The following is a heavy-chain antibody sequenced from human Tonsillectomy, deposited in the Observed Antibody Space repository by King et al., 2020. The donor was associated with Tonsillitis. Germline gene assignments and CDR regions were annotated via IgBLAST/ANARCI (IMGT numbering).Heavy chain of an antibody. CDR2: IIPIFGIA. Sequence: QLVQSGAEVKKPGSSVKVSCKASGGTFSSYAINWVRQAPGQGLEWMGGIIPIFGIANYAQKFQGRVTITADESTSTAYMELSSLRSEDTAVYYCARENYYYDSSGYRSEYYYYGMDVWGQGTTVTVSS. CDR1: GGTFSSYA. J-gene: IGHJ6*02. D-gene: IGHD3-22*01. V-gene: IGHV1-69*01. CDR3: ARENYYYDSSGYRSEYYYYGMDV.